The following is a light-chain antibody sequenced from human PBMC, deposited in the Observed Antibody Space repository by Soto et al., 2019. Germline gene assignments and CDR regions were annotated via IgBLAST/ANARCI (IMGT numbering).Light chain of an antibody. CDR2: DAS. J-gene: IGKJ5*01. CDR1: QSVSSY. V-gene: IGKV3-15*01. Sequence: EIVLTQSPATLSLSPGERATLSCRASQSVSSYLAWYQQKPGQAPRLLIYDASTRATGVPARFSGSGSGTEFTLTINSLQSEDFAVYYCQQYNYWPITFGQGTRLEIK. CDR3: QQYNYWPIT.